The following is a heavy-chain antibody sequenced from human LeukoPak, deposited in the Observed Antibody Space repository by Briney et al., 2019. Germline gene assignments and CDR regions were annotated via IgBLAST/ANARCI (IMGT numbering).Heavy chain of an antibody. D-gene: IGHD2-15*01. J-gene: IGHJ6*02. Sequence: GRSLRLSCAASGFTFSNYGMHWVRQVPGKGLEWVAVISYDESAKYYADSVKGRFTISRDNSKNTLYLQMNSLRPEDTAVYYCAKGVVAATNAAYYGMDVWGQGTTVTVSS. CDR3: AKGVVAATNAAYYGMDV. CDR1: GFTFSNYG. V-gene: IGHV3-30*18. CDR2: ISYDESAK.